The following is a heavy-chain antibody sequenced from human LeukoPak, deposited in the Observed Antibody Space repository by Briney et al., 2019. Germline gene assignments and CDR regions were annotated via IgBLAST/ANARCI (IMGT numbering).Heavy chain of an antibody. V-gene: IGHV4-59*01. J-gene: IGHJ4*02. CDR3: ARDLGGSSDY. CDR2: IYYSGST. D-gene: IGHD2-15*01. Sequence: SETLSLTCTVSGGSISSYYWSWIRQPPGKGLEWIGYIYYSGSTNYNPSLKSRVTISVDTSKNQFSLKLSSVTAADTAVYYCARDLGGSSDYWGQGTLVTVSS. CDR1: GGSISSYY.